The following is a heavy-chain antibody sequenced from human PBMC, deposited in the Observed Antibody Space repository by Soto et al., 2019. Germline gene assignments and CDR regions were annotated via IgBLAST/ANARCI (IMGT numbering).Heavy chain of an antibody. J-gene: IGHJ4*02. CDR2: IYYSGST. D-gene: IGHD2-8*02. CDR3: ARNRGTDFDY. V-gene: IGHV4-61*08. CDR1: GGSISSGGYY. Sequence: SETLSLTCTVSGGSISSGGYYWSWIRQHPGKGLEWIGYIYYSGSTNYNPSLKSRVTISVDTSKNQFSLKLSSVTAADTAVYYCARNRGTDFDYWGQGTLVTVSS.